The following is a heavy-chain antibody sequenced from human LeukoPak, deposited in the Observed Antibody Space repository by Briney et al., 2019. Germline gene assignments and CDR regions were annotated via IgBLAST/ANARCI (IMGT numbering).Heavy chain of an antibody. D-gene: IGHD3-10*01. V-gene: IGHV4-59*08. CDR1: GGSISSYY. CDR3: ARQGTTYYYGSGSRASSKDYYMDV. CDR2: IYYRGST. J-gene: IGHJ6*03. Sequence: KPSETLSLTCAVSGGSISSYYWSWIRQPPGKGLEWIGYIYYRGSTNYNPSLKSRVTISVDTSKNQFSLKLSSVTAADTAVYYCARQGTTYYYGSGSRASSKDYYMDVWGKGTTVTISS.